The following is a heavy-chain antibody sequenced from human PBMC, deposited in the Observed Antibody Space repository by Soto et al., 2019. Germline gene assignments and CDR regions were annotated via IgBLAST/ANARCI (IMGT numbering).Heavy chain of an antibody. Sequence: SETLSLTCTVSGGSISDDTYYWGWIRQPPGKGLEWIGSIYYSGTSSYNPSLESRVTMSVDTSKKQLSLRLRSVTATDTAVYYCARLHCTGHGCVPLAPWGHGTLVTGSS. J-gene: IGHJ5*02. V-gene: IGHV4-39*01. D-gene: IGHD2-8*02. CDR3: ARLHCTGHGCVPLAP. CDR2: IYYSGTS. CDR1: GGSISDDTYY.